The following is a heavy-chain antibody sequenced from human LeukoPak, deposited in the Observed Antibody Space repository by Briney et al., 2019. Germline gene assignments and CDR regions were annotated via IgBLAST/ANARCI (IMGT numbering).Heavy chain of an antibody. CDR3: ARIYLRHFDF. J-gene: IGHJ4*02. CDR2: INQHGSEQ. D-gene: IGHD3-3*01. CDR1: GFTFTEHW. V-gene: IGHV3-7*01. Sequence: GGSLRLSCIASGFTFTEHWMSWVRQAPGKGLEWVANINQHGSEQFYVDSVEGRFTISRDNAKNSLYLQMNSLRVEDTAVYLCARIYLRHFDFWAQGTLVTVSS.